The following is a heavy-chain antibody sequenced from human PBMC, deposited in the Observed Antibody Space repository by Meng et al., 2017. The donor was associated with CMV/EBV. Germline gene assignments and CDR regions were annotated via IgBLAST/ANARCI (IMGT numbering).Heavy chain of an antibody. CDR3: ARGPISPRYCSSTSCRYWFDP. Sequence: SVKVSCKASGYTFTSYDINWVRQATGQGLEWMGWMNPNSGNTGYAQKFQGRVTITRNTSISTAYMELSSLRSEDTAVYYCARGPISPRYCSSTSCRYWFDPWGQGTLVTVSS. V-gene: IGHV1-8*03. CDR1: GYTFTSYD. CDR2: MNPNSGNT. D-gene: IGHD2-2*01. J-gene: IGHJ5*02.